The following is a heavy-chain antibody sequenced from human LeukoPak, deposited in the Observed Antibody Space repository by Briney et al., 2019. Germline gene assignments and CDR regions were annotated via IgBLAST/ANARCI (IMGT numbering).Heavy chain of an antibody. CDR1: GVSISSITYY. CDR3: ARHSRGVTSGPAFDI. V-gene: IGHV4-39*01. Sequence: SETLSLTCAVSGVSGVSISSITYYWGWIRQPPGKGLEWIGSVYYNGSTYYTPSLKSRVTISVDTSKNQFSLKLNSMTAADTAVYYCARHSRGVTSGPAFDIWGQGTMVTVSS. D-gene: IGHD2-15*01. J-gene: IGHJ3*02. CDR2: VYYNGST.